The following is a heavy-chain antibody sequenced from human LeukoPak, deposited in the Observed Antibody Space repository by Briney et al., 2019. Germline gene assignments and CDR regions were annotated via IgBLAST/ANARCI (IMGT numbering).Heavy chain of an antibody. Sequence: GGSLRLSCAASGFTFSNAWMNWVRQAPGKGLEWIGRIKSKIDGGTTDYAAPVKGRFTISRDDSKNTLYLQMNSLKTEDTAVYYCAKALFWSDSNYFDYWGQGALVTVSS. D-gene: IGHD3-3*01. CDR2: IKSKIDGGTT. V-gene: IGHV3-15*01. J-gene: IGHJ4*02. CDR1: GFTFSNAW. CDR3: AKALFWSDSNYFDY.